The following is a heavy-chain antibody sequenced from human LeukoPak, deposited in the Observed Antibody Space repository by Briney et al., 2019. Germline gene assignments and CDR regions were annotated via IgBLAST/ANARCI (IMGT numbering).Heavy chain of an antibody. D-gene: IGHD3-10*01. CDR2: ISFDGSQK. J-gene: IGHJ5*02. CDR3: SKDLTSDFGGDLDP. CDR1: GFTFSNYG. Sequence: GGSLRLSCAASGFTFSNYGMHWVRQAPGKGLEWVALISFDGSQKYYADSVKGRFTISRDSSKSTVYLQMHSLRVEDAAVYYCSKDLTSDFGGDLDPWGQGTLVTVSS. V-gene: IGHV3-30*02.